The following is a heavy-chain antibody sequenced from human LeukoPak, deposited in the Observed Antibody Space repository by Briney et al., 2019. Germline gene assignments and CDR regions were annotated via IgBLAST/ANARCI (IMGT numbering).Heavy chain of an antibody. J-gene: IGHJ4*02. V-gene: IGHV4-30-2*01. CDR2: IYHSGST. D-gene: IGHD3-22*01. Sequence: PSETLSLTCAVSGGSISSGGYSWSWIRQPPGKGLEWIGYIYHSGSTYYNPSLKSRVTISVDTSKNQFSMKLSSVTAADTAVYYCARESMYYYDSSGYLPFDYWGQGTLVTVSS. CDR3: ARESMYYYDSSGYLPFDY. CDR1: GGSISSGGYS.